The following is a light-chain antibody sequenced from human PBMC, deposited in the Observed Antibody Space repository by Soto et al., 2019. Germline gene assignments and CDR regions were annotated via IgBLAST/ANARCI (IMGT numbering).Light chain of an antibody. J-gene: IGLJ3*02. CDR3: SSYTSSGTFGV. V-gene: IGLV2-14*01. Sequence: QSALTQPASVSGSPGQSITISCTGTSSDVGGYNYVSWYQQHPGKAPKLMIYDVSNRPSGVSNRFSGSKSGNTASLTISGLQAEDEADYDCSSYTSSGTFGVFGGGTKVTVL. CDR2: DVS. CDR1: SSDVGGYNY.